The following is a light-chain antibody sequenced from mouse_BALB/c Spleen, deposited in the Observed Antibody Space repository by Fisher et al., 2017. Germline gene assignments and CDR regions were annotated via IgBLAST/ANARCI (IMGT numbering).Light chain of an antibody. CDR3: QQWSSNPLT. Sequence: IVLTQTPAIMSASLGEEITLTCSASSSVSYMYWYQQKPGSSPRLLIYDTSNLASGVPVRFSGSGSGTSYSLTISRMEAEDAATYYCQQWSSNPLTFGAGTKLELK. V-gene: IGKV4-55*01. CDR1: SSVSY. CDR2: DTS. J-gene: IGKJ5*01.